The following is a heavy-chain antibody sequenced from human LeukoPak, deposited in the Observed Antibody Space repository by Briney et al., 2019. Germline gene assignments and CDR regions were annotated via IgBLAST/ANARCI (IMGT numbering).Heavy chain of an antibody. Sequence: GGSLRLSCTASGFTFSRYWMSGVRQAPGKGLEWVSAISGSGGSTYYADSVKGRFTISRDNSKNTLYLQMNSLRAEDTAVYYCAKKVYYDFWSGSEDYWGQGTLVTVSS. J-gene: IGHJ4*02. CDR1: GFTFSRYW. CDR3: AKKVYYDFWSGSEDY. CDR2: ISGSGGST. D-gene: IGHD3-3*01. V-gene: IGHV3-23*01.